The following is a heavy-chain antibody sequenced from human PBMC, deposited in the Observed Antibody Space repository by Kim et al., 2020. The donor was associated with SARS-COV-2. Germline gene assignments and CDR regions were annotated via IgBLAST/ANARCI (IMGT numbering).Heavy chain of an antibody. V-gene: IGHV3-11*01. CDR1: GFTFSDYY. D-gene: IGHD6-13*01. CDR2: ISSSGSTI. J-gene: IGHJ6*02. CDR3: ARVRGAAGPFYYYYYGMDV. Sequence: GGSLRLSCAASGFTFSDYYMSWISQAPGKGLEWVSYISSSGSTIYYADSVKGRFTISRDNAKNSLYLQMNSLRAEDTAVYYCARVRGAAGPFYYYYYGMDVWGQGTTVTVSS.